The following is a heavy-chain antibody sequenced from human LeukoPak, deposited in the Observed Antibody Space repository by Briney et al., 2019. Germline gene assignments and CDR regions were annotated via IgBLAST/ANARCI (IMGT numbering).Heavy chain of an antibody. CDR3: ARSGSDYYDSSGYIPDAFDI. D-gene: IGHD3-22*01. CDR2: INHSGST. J-gene: IGHJ3*02. CDR1: GGSISSSSYY. Sequence: NASETLSLTCTVSGGSISSSSYYWGWIRQPPGKGLEWIGEINHSGSTNYNPSLKSRVTISVDTSKNQFSLKLSSVTAADTAVYYCARSGSDYYDSSGYIPDAFDIWGQGTMVTVSS. V-gene: IGHV4-39*07.